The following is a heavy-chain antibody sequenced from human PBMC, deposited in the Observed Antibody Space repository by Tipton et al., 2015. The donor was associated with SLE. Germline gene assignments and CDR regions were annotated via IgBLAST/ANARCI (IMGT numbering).Heavy chain of an antibody. CDR3: ARDDSWNDPGWWFDP. CDR1: GGSISGTSYY. V-gene: IGHV4-39*07. Sequence: TLSLTCTVSGGSISGTSYYWGWIRQPPGKGLEWIASLYSSGSTYYNPSLKSRLTISVDTSKNQFSLKLSSVTAADTAVYYCARDDSWNDPGWWFDPWGQGTLVTVSS. D-gene: IGHD1-20*01. J-gene: IGHJ5*02. CDR2: LYSSGST.